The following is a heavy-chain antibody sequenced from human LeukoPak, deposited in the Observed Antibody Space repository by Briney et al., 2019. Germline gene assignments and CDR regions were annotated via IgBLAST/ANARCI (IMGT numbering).Heavy chain of an antibody. D-gene: IGHD3-10*01. V-gene: IGHV3-30-3*01. Sequence: PGGSLRLSCAASGFTFSSYAMHWVRQAPGKGLEWVAVISYDGSNKYYADSVKGRFTISRDNSKNTLYLQMNSLRAEDTAVYYCAKDGDYYGSGSLVGYFDYWGQGTLVTVSS. CDR1: GFTFSSYA. CDR2: ISYDGSNK. J-gene: IGHJ4*02. CDR3: AKDGDYYGSGSLVGYFDY.